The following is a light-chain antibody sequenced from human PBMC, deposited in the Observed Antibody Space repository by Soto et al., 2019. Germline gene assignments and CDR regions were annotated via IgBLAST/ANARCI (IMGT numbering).Light chain of an antibody. V-gene: IGKV1-39*01. J-gene: IGKJ5*01. Sequence: IHSTHSPSSLSASLGYRFTITGRSSQSISIYLNWYQLKPGKAPNLLMYGASYLKSGVPTRFSGSGSGTDFTLTISSLQPEDFAIYYCQQTYTTPEITFGQGTRLEIK. CDR2: GAS. CDR3: QQTYTTPEIT. CDR1: QSISIY.